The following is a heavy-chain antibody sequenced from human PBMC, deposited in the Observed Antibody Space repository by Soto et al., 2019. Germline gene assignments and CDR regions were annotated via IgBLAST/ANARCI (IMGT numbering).Heavy chain of an antibody. Sequence: GGSLRLSCAASGFTFTDYAMSWVRQAPGKGLEWLSAISGGSSSTYYADSIKGRFTISRDNSKNTLYLQMDTLRAEDTALYYCAKGSGGFRPYYFDYWGQGTPVTVSS. V-gene: IGHV3-23*01. D-gene: IGHD2-15*01. CDR3: AKGSGGFRPYYFDY. CDR1: GFTFTDYA. CDR2: ISGGSSST. J-gene: IGHJ4*02.